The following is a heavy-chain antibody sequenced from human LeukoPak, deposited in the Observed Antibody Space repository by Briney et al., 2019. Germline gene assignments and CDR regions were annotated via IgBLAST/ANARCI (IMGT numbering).Heavy chain of an antibody. CDR2: INPNSGGT. CDR1: GYTFTGYY. J-gene: IGHJ5*02. CDR3: ARVMAVAGTDGGFDP. V-gene: IGHV1-2*06. D-gene: IGHD6-19*01. Sequence: ASVKVSCKASGYTFTGYYMHWVRQAPGQGLEWMGRINPNSGGTNYAQKFQGRVTMTRDTSISTAYMVLSRLRSDDTAVYYCARVMAVAGTDGGFDPWGQGTLVTVSS.